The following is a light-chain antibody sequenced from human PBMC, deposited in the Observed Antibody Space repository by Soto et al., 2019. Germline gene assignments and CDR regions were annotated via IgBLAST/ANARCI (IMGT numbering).Light chain of an antibody. V-gene: IGKV4-1*01. J-gene: IGKJ1*01. Sequence: DIVMTQSPDSLAVSLGERATINCKSSQSVLYSSNSKNYLTWYQQKPGQPPKLLIYWASTRESGVPDRFSGSGSGTDFTLTISSLQAEDVEVYYCQQYYSAPRAFGQGTKVEIK. CDR3: QQYYSAPRA. CDR1: QSVLYSSNSKNY. CDR2: WAS.